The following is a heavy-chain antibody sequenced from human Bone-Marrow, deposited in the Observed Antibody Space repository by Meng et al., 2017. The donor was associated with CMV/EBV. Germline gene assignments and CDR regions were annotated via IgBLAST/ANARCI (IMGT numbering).Heavy chain of an antibody. Sequence: GSLRLSCRVSGGSMSSYYWTWIRHSPGEGLEWIGWIHYSGTTSFNPSLKSRVAISIDTSKNQFFLNLKSVTAADTAVYYCTRGFPGGGHAVFSDYWGQGKLVPVSS. CDR2: IHYSGTT. V-gene: IGHV4-59*01. D-gene: IGHD3-16*01. J-gene: IGHJ4*02. CDR3: TRGFPGGGHAVFSDY. CDR1: GGSMSSYY.